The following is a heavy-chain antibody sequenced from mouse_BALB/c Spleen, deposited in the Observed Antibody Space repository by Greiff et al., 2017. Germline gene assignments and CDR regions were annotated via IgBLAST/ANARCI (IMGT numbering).Heavy chain of an antibody. CDR3: AREDRYDVEVLAY. D-gene: IGHD2-14*01. CDR2: ISTYYGDA. V-gene: IGHV1S137*01. CDR1: GYTFTDYA. Sequence: VQLQQSGAELVRPGVSVKISCKGSGYTFTDYAMHWVKQSHAKSLEWIGVISTYYGDASYNQKFKGKATMTVDKSSSTAYMELARLTSEDSAIYYCAREDRYDVEVLAYWGQGTLVTVSA. J-gene: IGHJ3*01.